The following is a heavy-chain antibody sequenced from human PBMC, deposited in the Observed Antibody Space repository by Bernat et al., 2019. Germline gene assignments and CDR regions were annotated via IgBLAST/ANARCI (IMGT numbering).Heavy chain of an antibody. CDR1: GFTFSSYA. V-gene: IGHV3-30*18. J-gene: IGHJ5*02. CDR2: ISYDGSNK. Sequence: QVQLLESGGGVVQPGRSLRLSCAASGFTFSSYAMHWVRQAPGKGLEWVAVISYDGSNKYYADSVKGRFTISRDNSKNTLYLQMNSLRAEDTAVYYCAKDGYGSGSYGWFDPWGQGTLVTVSS. D-gene: IGHD3-10*01. CDR3: AKDGYGSGSYGWFDP.